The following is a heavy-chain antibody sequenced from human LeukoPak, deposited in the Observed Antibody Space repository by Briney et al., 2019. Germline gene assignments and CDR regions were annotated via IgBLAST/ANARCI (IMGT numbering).Heavy chain of an antibody. CDR2: IKQDGSEK. D-gene: IGHD6-19*01. J-gene: IGHJ4*02. Sequence: GGSLRLSCAASGFTFGVYWMSWVRQAPGKGLEWVANIKQDGSEKFYVDSVKGRFTLSRDNAKNSLFLQMNSLRAEDTAVYYCERDYYGSGWYGDYWGQGTLVTVSS. V-gene: IGHV3-7*04. CDR1: GFTFGVYW. CDR3: ERDYYGSGWYGDY.